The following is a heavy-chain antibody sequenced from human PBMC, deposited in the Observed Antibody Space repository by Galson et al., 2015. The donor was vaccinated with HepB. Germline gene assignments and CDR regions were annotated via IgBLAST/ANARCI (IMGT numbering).Heavy chain of an antibody. Sequence: SLRLSCAVSGFTLSTYAMSWVRQAPGKGLEWLSYIGGSSSLIFCADTVKGRFTISRDNAKNSLFLQMNRLRDEDTAVYYCVRDPYGGDNHWGQGTLVTVSS. CDR2: IGGSSSLI. J-gene: IGHJ4*02. V-gene: IGHV3-48*02. D-gene: IGHD4-23*01. CDR3: VRDPYGGDNH. CDR1: GFTLSTYA.